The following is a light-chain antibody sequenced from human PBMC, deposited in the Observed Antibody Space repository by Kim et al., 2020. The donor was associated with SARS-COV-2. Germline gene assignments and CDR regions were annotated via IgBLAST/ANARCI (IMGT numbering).Light chain of an antibody. V-gene: IGLV2-23*02. CDR1: SSDVGNFDL. Sequence: QSALTQPASVSGAPGQSITISCTGTSSDVGNFDLVSWYQHHPGQAPKLILLEINNRPSGISYRFSGSKSGNTASLTISGLQAEDEADYYCCSYAGNNNLIFGGGTKVTVL. CDR2: EIN. CDR3: CSYAGNNNLI. J-gene: IGLJ2*01.